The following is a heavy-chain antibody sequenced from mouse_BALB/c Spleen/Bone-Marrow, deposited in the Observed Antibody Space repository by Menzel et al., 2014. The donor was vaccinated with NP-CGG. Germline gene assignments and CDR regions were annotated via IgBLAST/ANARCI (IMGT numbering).Heavy chain of an antibody. V-gene: IGHV1S81*02. CDR1: GYTFTSYY. D-gene: IGHD2-1*01. CDR2: INPSSGGT. CDR3: TRWYYGNYFDY. Sequence: QVQLQQSGAELVKPGASVKLSCKASGYTFTSYYMYWVKQRPGQGLEWIGEINPSSGGTNFNEKFKSKATLTVDKSSSTAYMQLSSLTSEDSAVYYCTRWYYGNYFDYWGQGTTLTVSS. J-gene: IGHJ2*01.